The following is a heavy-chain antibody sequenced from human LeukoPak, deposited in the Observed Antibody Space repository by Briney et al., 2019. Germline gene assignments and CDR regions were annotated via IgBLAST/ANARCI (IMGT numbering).Heavy chain of an antibody. D-gene: IGHD2-8*01. CDR1: GGSLSGYY. J-gene: IGHJ5*02. CDR3: ASRSGYCTNGVCSP. CDR2: INHSGST. V-gene: IGHV4-34*01. Sequence: SETLSLTCAVYGGSLSGYYWSWIRQPPGKGLVWIGEINHSGSTNYNPSLKSRVNISVDTSKNQFSLKLSSVTAADTAVYYCASRSGYCTNGVCSPWGQGTLVTVSS.